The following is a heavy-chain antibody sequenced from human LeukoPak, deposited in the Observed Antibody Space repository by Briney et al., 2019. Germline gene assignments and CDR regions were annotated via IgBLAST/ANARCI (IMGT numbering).Heavy chain of an antibody. CDR2: ISCRGGST. CDR3: AKDGDGYNYPWDPHTLIDY. V-gene: IGHV3-23*01. D-gene: IGHD5-24*01. Sequence: PGGSLRLSCAASGFTFSSYAMSWVRQPPGKGLEWVSAISCRGGSTYYADSVKGRFTISRDNAKNSLYLQMNSLRAEDTAVYYCAKDGDGYNYPWDPHTLIDYWGQGTMVTVSS. CDR1: GFTFSSYA. J-gene: IGHJ4*02.